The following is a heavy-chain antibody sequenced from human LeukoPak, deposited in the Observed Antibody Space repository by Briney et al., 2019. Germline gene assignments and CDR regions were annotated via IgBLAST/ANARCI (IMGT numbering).Heavy chain of an antibody. J-gene: IGHJ1*01. CDR1: VYTFTVYY. Sequence: ASVKVSFTASVYTFTVYYMHWVRQAPGQGLEWMGGINPNSGGTNYAQKFQGRATMTRDTSISTAYMELSWLRSDDTAVYYCAREDFYDSSGYYKNKEYFQHWGQGTLVTVSS. V-gene: IGHV1-2*02. D-gene: IGHD3-22*01. CDR2: INPNSGGT. CDR3: AREDFYDSSGYYKNKEYFQH.